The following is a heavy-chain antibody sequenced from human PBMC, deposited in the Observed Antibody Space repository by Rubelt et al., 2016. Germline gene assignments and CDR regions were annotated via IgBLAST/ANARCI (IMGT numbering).Heavy chain of an antibody. CDR3: ARDPLPVRGVIMTPTH. CDR2: ISAHNGNT. V-gene: IGHV1-18*01. Sequence: QVQLVQSGAEVKKPGASVKVSCKASGYTFTSYGISWVRQAPGHGLEWMGWISAHNGNTNYAQKLQGRVTMTTDTSTGTAYRELRGLRSDDTAVYYCARDPLPVRGVIMTPTHWGQGTLVTVSS. D-gene: IGHD3-10*01. CDR1: GYTFTSYG. J-gene: IGHJ4*02.